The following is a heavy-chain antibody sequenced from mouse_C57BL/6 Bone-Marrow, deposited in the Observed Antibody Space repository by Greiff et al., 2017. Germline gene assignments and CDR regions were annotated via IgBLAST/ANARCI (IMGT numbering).Heavy chain of an antibody. CDR2: IYPRSGNT. CDR3: ARSDYDGDWYFDV. CDR1: GYTFTSSG. Sequence: QVQLKESGAELARPGASVKLSCKASGYTFTSSGISWVKQRTGQGLEWIGEIYPRSGNTYYNEKFKGKATLTADKSSSTAYMELRSLTSEDSAVYFCARSDYDGDWYFDVWGTGTTVTVSS. J-gene: IGHJ1*03. D-gene: IGHD2-4*01. V-gene: IGHV1-81*01.